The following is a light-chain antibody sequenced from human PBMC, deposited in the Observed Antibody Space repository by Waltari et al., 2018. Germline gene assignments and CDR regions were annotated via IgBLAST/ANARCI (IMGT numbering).Light chain of an antibody. V-gene: IGKV3-20*01. J-gene: IGKJ1*01. Sequence: EIVLTQSPGTLSLYPGERATLSCRASPSFRGSLAWYQQKAGQAPRLLIYGASSRATGIPDRFSGSGSGTDFSLTISRLEPEDFAVYYCQHYVRLPATFGQGTKVEI. CDR3: QHYVRLPAT. CDR2: GAS. CDR1: PSFRGS.